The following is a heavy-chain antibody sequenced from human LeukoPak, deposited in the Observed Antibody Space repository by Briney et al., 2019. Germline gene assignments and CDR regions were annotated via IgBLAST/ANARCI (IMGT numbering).Heavy chain of an antibody. V-gene: IGHV3-7*01. CDR3: ARPPIWYSSSWTTFDY. Sequence: GGSLRLSCAASGFTFSSYWMSWVRQAPGKGLEWVANIKQDGSEKYYVDSVKGRFTISRDNAKNSLYLQMNSLRAEDTAVYYCARPPIWYSSSWTTFDYWGQGTLVTVSS. D-gene: IGHD6-13*01. J-gene: IGHJ4*02. CDR1: GFTFSSYW. CDR2: IKQDGSEK.